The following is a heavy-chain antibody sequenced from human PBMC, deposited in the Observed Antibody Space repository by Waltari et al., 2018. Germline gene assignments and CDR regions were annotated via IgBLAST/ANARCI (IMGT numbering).Heavy chain of an antibody. D-gene: IGHD6-19*01. CDR1: GFTFGNST. CDR2: IIGSGETT. J-gene: IGHJ5*01. CDR3: AKEGGRWLVANWVDF. Sequence: EAQLLESGGAFVHPGGSLRISCVVSGFTFGNSTMSWVHQAPGKGLDWVSGIIGSGETTYYEEALKGRFTISRDNSKNMLYLQMSSLRGDDTAVYYCAKEGGRWLVANWVDFWGQGTLVTVSS. V-gene: IGHV3-23*01.